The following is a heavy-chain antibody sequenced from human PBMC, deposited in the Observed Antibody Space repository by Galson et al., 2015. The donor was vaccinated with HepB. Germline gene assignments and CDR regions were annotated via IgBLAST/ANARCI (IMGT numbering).Heavy chain of an antibody. J-gene: IGHJ4*02. CDR1: GFTVSSNY. D-gene: IGHD2-15*01. CDR2: IYSGGNT. CDR3: TRHHWDCSGGRCYGLIDY. V-gene: IGHV3-66*02. Sequence: SLRLSCAASGFTVSSNYMSWVRQAPGKGLEWVSVIYSGGNTFYADSVKGRFTVSTDNSKNTLSLQMHRLRAEDTAVYYCTRHHWDCSGGRCYGLIDYWGQGTLVTVSS.